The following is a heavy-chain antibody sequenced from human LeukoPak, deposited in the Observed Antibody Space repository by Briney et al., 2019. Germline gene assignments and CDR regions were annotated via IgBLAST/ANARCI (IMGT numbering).Heavy chain of an antibody. CDR2: IFPSSVEI. D-gene: IGHD5-18*01. J-gene: IGHJ4*02. V-gene: IGHV3-23*01. CDR3: ATYRQIQVPFEF. CDR1: GFTFSDFP. Sequence: GGSLRLSCAASGFTFSDFPMIWVRQAPGKGLVWVSTIFPSSVEIHYADSVKGRFTISRDNSRSTLSLQMDSLRAEDTATYYCATYRQIQVPFEFWGQGTLVTVSS.